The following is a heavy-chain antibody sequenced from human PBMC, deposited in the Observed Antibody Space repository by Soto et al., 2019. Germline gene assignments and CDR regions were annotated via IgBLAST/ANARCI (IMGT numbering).Heavy chain of an antibody. CDR1: GASISSSSNF. D-gene: IGHD3-10*01. CDR2: ITYSGTT. J-gene: IGHJ4*02. V-gene: IGHV4-39*01. Sequence: PSETLSLTCTVSGASISSSSNFWGWIRQPPGKGLEWIAIITYSGTTYYNPSLKGRVTISADTSKNQFSLHVNSVTAAETAIYYCARRNYPYYFAYWGRGTLVTVSS. CDR3: ARRNYPYYFAY.